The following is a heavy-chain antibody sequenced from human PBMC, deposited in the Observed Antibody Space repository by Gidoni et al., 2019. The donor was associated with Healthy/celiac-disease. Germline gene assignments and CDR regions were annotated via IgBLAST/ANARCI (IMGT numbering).Heavy chain of an antibody. J-gene: IGHJ3*02. Sequence: EVQPVASGGGLVMPGGSLSLSCAASGFPFSNAWMSWVRQAPGKGLEWVGRIKSKTDGGTTDYAAPLKGRFTISRDDSKNTLYLQMNSLKTEDTAVYYCTTDRVMTLGFDIWGQGTMVTVSS. CDR2: IKSKTDGGTT. CDR1: GFPFSNAW. V-gene: IGHV3-15*01. CDR3: TTDRVMTLGFDI.